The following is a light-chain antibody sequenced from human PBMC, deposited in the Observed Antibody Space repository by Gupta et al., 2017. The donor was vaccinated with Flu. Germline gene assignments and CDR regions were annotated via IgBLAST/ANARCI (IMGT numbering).Light chain of an antibody. J-gene: IGKJ5*01. Sequence: PGERESIPGRASQGVRNYLAWYQQKPGLAPRLLIYDASNRATGIPARFSGSGSGTDFTLNISSLEPEDFAVYYCLQRISWITFGQGTRLEIK. CDR2: DAS. V-gene: IGKV3-11*01. CDR3: LQRISWIT. CDR1: QGVRNY.